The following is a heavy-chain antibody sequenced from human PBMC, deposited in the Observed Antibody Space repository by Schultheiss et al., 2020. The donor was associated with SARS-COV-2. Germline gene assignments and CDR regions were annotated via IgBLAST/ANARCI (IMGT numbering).Heavy chain of an antibody. V-gene: IGHV4-4*02. J-gene: IGHJ6*02. CDR3: AKQPPRYYYYGMDV. CDR2: IYHSGST. Sequence: SETLSLTCTVSGGSISSGDYYWSWVRQPPGKGLEWIGEIYHSGSTNYNPSLKSRVTISVDKSKNQFSLKLSSVTAADTAVYYCAKQPPRYYYYGMDVWGQGTTVTVSS. CDR1: GGSISSGDYY. D-gene: IGHD1/OR15-1a*01.